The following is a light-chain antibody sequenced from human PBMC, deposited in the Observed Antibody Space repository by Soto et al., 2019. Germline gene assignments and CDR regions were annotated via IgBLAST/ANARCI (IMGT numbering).Light chain of an antibody. V-gene: IGKV1-5*03. CDR1: QSISSC. CDR2: KAS. CDR3: EQYNSYSYT. Sequence: DIQMTQSPSTLSASVGDRVTITCRASQSISSCLAWYQQKPGKAPKLLIYKASSLESGVPSRFIGSGSGTEFSLTISSLQPDDFATYYGEQYNSYSYTFGQGTKLEIK. J-gene: IGKJ2*01.